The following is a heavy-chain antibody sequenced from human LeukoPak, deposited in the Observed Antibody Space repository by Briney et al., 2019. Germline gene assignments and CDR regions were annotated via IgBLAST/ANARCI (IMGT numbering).Heavy chain of an antibody. V-gene: IGHV3-30*04. D-gene: IGHD3-10*01. J-gene: IGHJ4*02. Sequence: GRSLRLPCAASGFTFSSYAMHWVRQAPGKGLEWVAIISYDGSNKYYADSVKGRFTISRDNSKNTLYLQMNSLRAEDTSVYYCARTYGSGSYYPYWGQGTLVTVSS. CDR3: ARTYGSGSYYPY. CDR1: GFTFSSYA. CDR2: ISYDGSNK.